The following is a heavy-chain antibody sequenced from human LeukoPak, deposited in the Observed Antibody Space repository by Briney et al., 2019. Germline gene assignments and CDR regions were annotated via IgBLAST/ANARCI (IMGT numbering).Heavy chain of an antibody. CDR2: TYYRSKWST. CDR1: GDSVSSYSVT. J-gene: IGHJ4*02. D-gene: IGHD4/OR15-4a*01. Sequence: SQTLSLTCAISGDSVSSYSVTWNWLRQSPSRGLEWLGRTYYRSKWSTDYELSVKSRITVNPDTSKNHFSLQLNSVTPEDTAVYYCARASSGAFDSWGQGTLVTVSS. V-gene: IGHV6-1*01. CDR3: ARASSGAFDS.